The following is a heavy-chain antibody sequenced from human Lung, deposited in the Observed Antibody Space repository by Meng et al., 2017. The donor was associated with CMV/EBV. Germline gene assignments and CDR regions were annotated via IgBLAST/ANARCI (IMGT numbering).Heavy chain of an antibody. Sequence: SISKFGTWVRQVPGKGLEWIGEIYHSGSTNYNPSLKSRVTISVDKFKNQFSLKLGSVTAADTAVYYCARIERRRILKYCGSDCSTTDCWGQGTLVTVSS. D-gene: IGHD2-21*02. CDR3: ARIERRRILKYCGSDCSTTDC. CDR1: SISKF. V-gene: IGHV4-4*02. CDR2: IYHSGST. J-gene: IGHJ4*02.